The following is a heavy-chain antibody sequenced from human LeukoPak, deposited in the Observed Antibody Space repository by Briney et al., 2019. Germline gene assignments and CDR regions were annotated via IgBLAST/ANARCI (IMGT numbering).Heavy chain of an antibody. CDR1: GGSISSSSYY. D-gene: IGHD6-19*01. J-gene: IGHJ4*02. V-gene: IGHV4-39*01. Sequence: SETLSLTCTVSGGSISSSSYYWGWIRQPPGKGLEWIGSIYYSGSTYYNPSLKSRVTISVDTSKNQFSLKLSSVTAADTAVYYCARRYRIAVAGRPDDYWGQGTLVTVSS. CDR3: ARRYRIAVAGRPDDY. CDR2: IYYSGST.